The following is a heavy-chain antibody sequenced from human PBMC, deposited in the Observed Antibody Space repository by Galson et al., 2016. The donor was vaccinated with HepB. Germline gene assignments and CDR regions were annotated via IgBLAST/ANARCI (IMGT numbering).Heavy chain of an antibody. D-gene: IGHD5-18*01. CDR2: ISRSGDST. CDR3: ATVGGSSYGLRTDPFDI. CDR1: GFTFSNYG. Sequence: SLRLSCAASGFTFSNYGMTWVRQAPGEGLEVVSSISRSGDSTDYADSVKGRFTISRDTSKNTLYLQMNNLRVEDTALYFCATVGGSSYGLRTDPFDIWGQGTKVTVSS. V-gene: IGHV3-23*01. J-gene: IGHJ3*02.